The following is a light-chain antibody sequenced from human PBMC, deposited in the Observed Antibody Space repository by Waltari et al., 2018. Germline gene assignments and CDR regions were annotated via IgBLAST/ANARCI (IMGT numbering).Light chain of an antibody. CDR3: MQALHSIT. J-gene: IGKJ5*01. Sequence: DVVLTQSPLSLPVTPGEPASISCRSSQSLLHSSGYNYLDWYLPKPGQSPQLLIYLGCSRASGVPERFTGSGSGTDFTLRITRVEAEDVGLYYCMQALHSITFGQGTRLEIK. CDR1: QSLLHSSGYNY. CDR2: LGC. V-gene: IGKV2-28*01.